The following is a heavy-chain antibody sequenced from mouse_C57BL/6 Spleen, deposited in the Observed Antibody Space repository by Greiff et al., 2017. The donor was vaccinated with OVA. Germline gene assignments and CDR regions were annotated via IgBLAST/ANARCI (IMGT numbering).Heavy chain of an antibody. J-gene: IGHJ4*01. CDR1: GYTFTDYE. V-gene: IGHV1-15*01. CDR3: TRMGYYRAMDD. CDR2: IDPETGGT. Sequence: QVQLQQSGAELVRPGASVTLSCKASGYTFTDYEMHWVKQTPVHGLEWIGAIDPETGGTAYNQKFKGKAILTADKSSSTAYMELRSLTSEDSAVYYCTRMGYYRAMDDWGQGTSVTVSS. D-gene: IGHD3-1*01.